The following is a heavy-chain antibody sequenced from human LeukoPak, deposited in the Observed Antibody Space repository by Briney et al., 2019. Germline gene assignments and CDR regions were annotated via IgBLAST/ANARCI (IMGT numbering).Heavy chain of an antibody. J-gene: IGHJ4*02. CDR2: VYT. D-gene: IGHD5-18*01. CDR1: GGSITRSCYY. CDR3: ARLGIRYSYDY. Sequence: SETLSLTCSVSGGSITRSCYYWGWIRQPPWKGLEWVATVYTYYNPSLKSRVTISVDTSKNQFSLKLSSVTAADTAVYYCARLGIRYSYDYWGQGTLVTVSS. V-gene: IGHV4-39*01.